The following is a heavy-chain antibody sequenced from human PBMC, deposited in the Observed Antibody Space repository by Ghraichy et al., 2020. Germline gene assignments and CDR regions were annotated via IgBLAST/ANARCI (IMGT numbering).Heavy chain of an antibody. CDR1: GSSISSYY. Sequence: SETLSLTCFVSGSSISSYYWSWVRLPPGQGLQWIGNIYYTGTTNYSPSFRGRVTISIDTSRSHFSLKLASVTAADTAVYFCARVRGVDYIDYWGRGTLVTVSS. J-gene: IGHJ4*02. CDR3: ARVRGVDYIDY. D-gene: IGHD3-10*01. CDR2: IYYTGTT. V-gene: IGHV4-59*01.